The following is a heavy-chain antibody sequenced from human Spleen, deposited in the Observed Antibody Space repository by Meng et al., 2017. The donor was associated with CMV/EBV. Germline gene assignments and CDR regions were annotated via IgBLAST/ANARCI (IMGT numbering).Heavy chain of an antibody. CDR3: AKDQGYHFDY. CDR2: IRYDGSNK. CDR1: GFTFSSYG. V-gene: IGHV3-30*02. J-gene: IGHJ4*02. D-gene: IGHD3-16*02. Sequence: QGPLGESGGGVVQPGWSLRLSCAASGFTFSSYGMHWVRQAPGKGLEWVAFIRYDGSNKYYADSVKGRFTISRDNSKNTLYLQMNSLRAEDTAVYYCAKDQGYHFDYWGQGTLVTVSS.